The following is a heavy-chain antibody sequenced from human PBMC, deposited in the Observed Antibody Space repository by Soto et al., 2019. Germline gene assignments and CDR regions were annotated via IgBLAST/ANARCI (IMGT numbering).Heavy chain of an antibody. CDR1: GYTFTSYD. CDR2: MNPNSGNT. J-gene: IGHJ6*03. D-gene: IGHD5-18*01. CDR3: ARTWIQLDSLYYYYYMDV. V-gene: IGHV1-8*01. Sequence: QVQLVQSGAEVKKPGASVKVSCKASGYTFTSYDINWVRQATGQGLEWMGWMNPNSGNTGYAQKFQGIFTMTRNTSISTAYMELSSMRSEDTAVYYCARTWIQLDSLYYYYYMDVWGKGTTVTVSS.